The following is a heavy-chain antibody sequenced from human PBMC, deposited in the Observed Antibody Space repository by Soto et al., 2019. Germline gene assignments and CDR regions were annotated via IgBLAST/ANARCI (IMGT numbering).Heavy chain of an antibody. CDR3: AKVSNYGSGAFDY. J-gene: IGHJ4*02. Sequence: EVQLLESGGGLVQPGGSLRLSCAASGFTFSSYAMTWVRQAPGKGLEWVSGISGSGASSNYADSVRGRFSISRDNSKNTLYLQMNSLRAEDTAVYYCAKVSNYGSGAFDYWGQETLVTVSS. CDR1: GFTFSSYA. V-gene: IGHV3-23*01. D-gene: IGHD3-10*01. CDR2: ISGSGASS.